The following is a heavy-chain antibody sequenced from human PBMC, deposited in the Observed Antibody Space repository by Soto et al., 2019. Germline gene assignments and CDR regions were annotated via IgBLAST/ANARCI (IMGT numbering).Heavy chain of an antibody. J-gene: IGHJ6*03. CDR3: ARLMVVKRYDYYMDV. Sequence: QLQLQESGPGLVKPSETLSLTCTVSGGSISSSSYYWGWIRQPPGKGLEWIGSIYYSGSTYYNPSLKSRVTISVDTSKNQFSLKLSSVTAADTAVYYCARLMVVKRYDYYMDVWGKGTTVTVSS. CDR2: IYYSGST. D-gene: IGHD2-15*01. V-gene: IGHV4-39*01. CDR1: GGSISSSSYY.